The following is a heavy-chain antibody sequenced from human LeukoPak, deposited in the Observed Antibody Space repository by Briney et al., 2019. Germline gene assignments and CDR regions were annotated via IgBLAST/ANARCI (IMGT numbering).Heavy chain of an antibody. Sequence: ASVKVSCKASGYTFTSYDINWVRQATGQGLEWMGRMNPNSGNTGYAQKFQGRVTMTRNTSISTAYMELSSLRSEDTAVYYCARGPYYYDSSGYHAIDYWGQGTLVTVSS. J-gene: IGHJ4*02. V-gene: IGHV1-8*01. CDR2: MNPNSGNT. D-gene: IGHD3-22*01. CDR3: ARGPYYYDSSGYHAIDY. CDR1: GYTFTSYD.